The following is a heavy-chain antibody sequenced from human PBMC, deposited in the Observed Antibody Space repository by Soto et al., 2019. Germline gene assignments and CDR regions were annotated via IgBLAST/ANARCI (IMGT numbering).Heavy chain of an antibody. CDR2: ISAYNGNT. J-gene: IGHJ4*02. D-gene: IGHD6-19*01. V-gene: IGHV1-18*01. CDR1: GYTFTSYG. CDR3: ARGYSSGWYPPPSGDY. Sequence: QVQLVQSGAEVKKPGASVKVSCKASGYTFTSYGISWVRQAPGQGLEWMGWISAYNGNTNYAQKPQGKVTITTDTSTSTGYMERMSLRSDDTAVYYCARGYSSGWYPPPSGDYWGQGTLLTVSS.